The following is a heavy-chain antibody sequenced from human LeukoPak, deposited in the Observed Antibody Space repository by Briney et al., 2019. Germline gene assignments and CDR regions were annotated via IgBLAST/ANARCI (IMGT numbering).Heavy chain of an antibody. V-gene: IGHV4-59*08. J-gene: IGHJ4*02. CDR3: ARRLWFGELWVFDY. CDR2: IYYSGST. CDR1: GGPISSYY. Sequence: PSETLSLTCTVSGGPISSYYWSWIRQLPGKGLEWIGYIYYSGSTNYNPSLKSRVTISVDTSKNQFSLKLSSVTAADTAVYYCARRLWFGELWVFDYWGQGTLVTVSS. D-gene: IGHD3-10*01.